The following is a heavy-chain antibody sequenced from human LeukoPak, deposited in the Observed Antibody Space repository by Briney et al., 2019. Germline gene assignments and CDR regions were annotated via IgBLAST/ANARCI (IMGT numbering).Heavy chain of an antibody. CDR1: GGSFSGYY. J-gene: IGHJ5*02. CDR2: INHSGST. D-gene: IGHD6-13*01. CDR3: ARGHPRFFIAAAAGWFDP. V-gene: IGHV4-34*01. Sequence: PSETLSLTCAVYGGSFSGYYWSWIRQPPGKGLEWIGEINHSGSTNYNPSLKSRVTISVDTSKNQFSLKLSSVTAADTAVYYCARGHPRFFIAAAAGWFDPWGQGTLVTVSS.